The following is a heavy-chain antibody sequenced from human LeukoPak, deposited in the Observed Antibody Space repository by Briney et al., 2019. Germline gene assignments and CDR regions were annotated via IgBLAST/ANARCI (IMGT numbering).Heavy chain of an antibody. V-gene: IGHV5-51*01. D-gene: IGHD5-18*01. CDR3: ARPLMSRGGYSYGYFDY. Sequence: GESLKISCKGSGYSVTSYWSGWVRQMPGKGLEWMWIIYLGDSDTRYSPSFQGQVTISADKSISTAYLQWSSLKASDTAMYYCARPLMSRGGYSYGYFDYWGQGTLVTVSS. J-gene: IGHJ4*02. CDR1: GYSVTSYW. CDR2: IYLGDSDT.